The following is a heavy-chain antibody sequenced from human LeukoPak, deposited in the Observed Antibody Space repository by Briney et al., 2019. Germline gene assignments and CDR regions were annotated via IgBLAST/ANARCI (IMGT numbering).Heavy chain of an antibody. V-gene: IGHV1-69*05. CDR1: GGTFSSYA. Sequence: ASVKVSCKASGGTFSSYAISWVRQAPGQGLEWTGGIIPIFGTANYAQKFQGRVTITTDESTSTAYMELSSLRSEDTAVYYCARDDCSGGSCYFDYWGQGTLVTVSS. CDR3: ARDDCSGGSCYFDY. CDR2: IIPIFGTA. J-gene: IGHJ4*02. D-gene: IGHD2-15*01.